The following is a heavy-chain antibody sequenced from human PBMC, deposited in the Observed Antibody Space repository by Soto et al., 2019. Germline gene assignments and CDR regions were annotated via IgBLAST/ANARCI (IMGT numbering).Heavy chain of an antibody. J-gene: IGHJ3*02. D-gene: IGHD2-21*01. CDR2: ISYDGSNK. V-gene: IGHV3-30-3*01. Sequence: QVQLVESGGGVVQPGRSLRLSCAASGFTFSSYAMHWVRQAPGKGLEWVAVISYDGSNKYYADSVKGRFTISRDNSKNTLYLQMNSLRAEDTAVYYFARSSAGGDDAFDIWGQGTMVTVSS. CDR1: GFTFSSYA. CDR3: ARSSAGGDDAFDI.